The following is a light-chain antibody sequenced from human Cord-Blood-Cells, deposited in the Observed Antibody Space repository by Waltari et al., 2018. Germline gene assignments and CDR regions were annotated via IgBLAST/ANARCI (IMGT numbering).Light chain of an antibody. Sequence: QSALTQLASVSGSTGQSTTISCTGTSSYFGSYNFVSWYQQHPGKAPNLMIYEGSKRPSGVSNRFSGSKSGNTASLTISGLQAEDEADYYCCSYAGSSTYVFGTGTKVTVL. CDR1: SSYFGSYNF. CDR3: CSYAGSSTYV. J-gene: IGLJ1*01. CDR2: EGS. V-gene: IGLV2-23*01.